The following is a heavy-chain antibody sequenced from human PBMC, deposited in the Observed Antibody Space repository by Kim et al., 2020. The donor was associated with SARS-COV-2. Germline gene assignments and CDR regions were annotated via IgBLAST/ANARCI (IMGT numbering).Heavy chain of an antibody. CDR1: GFTFSSYW. CDR3: ARGSFQQGFDP. J-gene: IGHJ5*02. V-gene: IGHV3-74*01. CDR2: IKSDGSDT. Sequence: GGSLRLSCEASGFTFSSYWMNWVRQGPGKGLVWVSRIKSDGSDTHYADSVKGRFTISRDNAKNTLHLQLNSLGVEDMAIYYCARGSFQQGFDPWGQGTLVTVSS. D-gene: IGHD6-13*01.